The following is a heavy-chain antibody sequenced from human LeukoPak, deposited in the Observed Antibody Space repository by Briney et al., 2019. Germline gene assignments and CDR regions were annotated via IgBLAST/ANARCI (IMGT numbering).Heavy chain of an antibody. Sequence: ASVKVSCKASGYTFTSYDINWVRQATGQGLEWMGWMNPNSGNTGYAQKLQGRVTMTTDTSTSTAYMELRSLRSDDTAVYYCARDTATVVTRSAFDIWGQGTMVTVSS. CDR2: MNPNSGNT. CDR3: ARDTATVVTRSAFDI. V-gene: IGHV1-8*01. CDR1: GYTFTSYD. D-gene: IGHD4-23*01. J-gene: IGHJ3*02.